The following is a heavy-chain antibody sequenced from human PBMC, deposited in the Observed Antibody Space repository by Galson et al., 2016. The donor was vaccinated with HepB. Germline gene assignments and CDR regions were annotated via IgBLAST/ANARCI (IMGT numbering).Heavy chain of an antibody. J-gene: IGHJ4*02. CDR1: GFTFSTSW. Sequence: SLRLSCAASGFTFSTSWMHWVRQAPGEGLVWVSIGNNDGSDTRYADSVKGRFTISRDNAKNTLSLQMNSLRVEDTAVYYCAKGARGYLDYWGQGTLVTVSS. V-gene: IGHV3-74*01. CDR3: AKGARGYLDY. CDR2: GNNDGSDT.